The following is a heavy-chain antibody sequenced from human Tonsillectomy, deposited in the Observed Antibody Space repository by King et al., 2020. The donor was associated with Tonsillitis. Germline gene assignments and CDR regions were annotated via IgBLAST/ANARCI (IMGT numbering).Heavy chain of an antibody. D-gene: IGHD2-2*01. CDR1: KSAFSGQY. J-gene: IGHJ6*02. CDR3: ATFATPCESDYFEYQNDAGVGNYNHYTLDV. Sequence: VQLVESAAEVKKPGASVRISCKASKSAFSGQYIHWVRQAPGQGLEWMGCITPNSGDTNYAQKFRGRVTLTRDTSISTAYMEMSGLTSGDTAVYYCATFATPCESDYFEYQNDAGVGNYNHYTLDVWGQGTTIIVSS. CDR2: ITPNSGDT. V-gene: IGHV1-2*02.